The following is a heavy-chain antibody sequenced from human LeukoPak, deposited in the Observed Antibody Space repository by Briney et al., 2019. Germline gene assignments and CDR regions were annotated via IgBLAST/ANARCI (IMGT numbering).Heavy chain of an antibody. CDR3: AREFEWEPSQCAFDI. Sequence: SETLSLTCAVYGGSFSGYYWNWIRQPPGKGLEWIGEINHSGRTNYNPSLKSRVTISVDKSKNQFSLKLSSVTAADTAVYYCAREFEWEPSQCAFDIWGQGTMVTVSS. D-gene: IGHD1-26*01. CDR2: INHSGRT. V-gene: IGHV4-34*01. CDR1: GGSFSGYY. J-gene: IGHJ3*02.